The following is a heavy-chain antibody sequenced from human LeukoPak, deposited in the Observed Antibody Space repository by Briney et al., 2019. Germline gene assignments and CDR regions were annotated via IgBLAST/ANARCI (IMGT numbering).Heavy chain of an antibody. CDR2: ITRSNYI. Sequence: GGSLRLSCAASGFTFSSYSMNWVRQAPGKGLEWVSSITRSNYIYYADSVKGRFTISRDNSKNTLYLQMNSLRAEDTAVYYCAKVAVPLLWFGEYDYWGQGTLVTVSS. CDR3: AKVAVPLLWFGEYDY. D-gene: IGHD3-10*01. CDR1: GFTFSSYS. J-gene: IGHJ4*02. V-gene: IGHV3-21*01.